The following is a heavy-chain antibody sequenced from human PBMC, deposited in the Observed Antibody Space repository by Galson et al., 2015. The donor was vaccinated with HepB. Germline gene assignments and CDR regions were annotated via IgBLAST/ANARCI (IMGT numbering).Heavy chain of an antibody. V-gene: IGHV3-23*01. CDR1: GFTFSSYA. CDR2: ISGSGGST. J-gene: IGHJ6*02. CDR3: AKDLYTGSASSYYGMDV. Sequence: SLRLSCAASGFTFSSYAMHWVRQPPGKGLEWVSTISGSGGSTYQADSVKGRFTISRDNSKNTLYLQMNSLRSEDTAVYYCAKDLYTGSASSYYGMDVWGQGTTVTVSS. D-gene: IGHD1-26*01.